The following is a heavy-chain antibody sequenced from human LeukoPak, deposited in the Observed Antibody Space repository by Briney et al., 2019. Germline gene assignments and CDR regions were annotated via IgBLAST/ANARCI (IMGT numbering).Heavy chain of an antibody. CDR1: GGSISSSSYY. Sequence: SETLSLTCTVSGGSISSSSYYWGWIRQPPGQGLEWIGSIYYSGSTYYNPSLKSRVTISVDTSKNQFSLKLSSVTAADTAVYYCARRVVVITTSPFDYWGQGTLVTVSS. CDR3: ARRVVVITTSPFDY. D-gene: IGHD3-22*01. V-gene: IGHV4-39*01. J-gene: IGHJ4*02. CDR2: IYYSGST.